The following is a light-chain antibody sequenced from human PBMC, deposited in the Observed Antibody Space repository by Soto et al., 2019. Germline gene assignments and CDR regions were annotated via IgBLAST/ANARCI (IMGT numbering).Light chain of an antibody. V-gene: IGKV3-20*01. CDR3: QQYGTSPYT. CDR1: QSVSSSY. Sequence: EIVLTQSPCTLSLSPGERATLSCRAIQSVSSSYLAWYQKKPGQAPRLLIYGASNRANGIPDRFSGSGSGTDFTLTISRLEPEDFAVYYCQQYGTSPYTFGQGTKVDIK. J-gene: IGKJ2*01. CDR2: GAS.